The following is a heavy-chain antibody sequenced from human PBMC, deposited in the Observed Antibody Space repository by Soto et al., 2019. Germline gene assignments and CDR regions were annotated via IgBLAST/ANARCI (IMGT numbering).Heavy chain of an antibody. CDR3: ARDLRVAGPYYYYYMDV. CDR2: INAGNGDT. J-gene: IGHJ6*03. Sequence: GASVEVSCKASGYTFTSYAMHWVRQAPGQRLEWMGWINAGNGDTKYLQKFQGRVTITRDTSASTAYMELSSLRSEDTAVYYCARDLRVAGPYYYYYMDVWGKGTTVTVSS. V-gene: IGHV1-3*01. CDR1: GYTFTSYA. D-gene: IGHD6-19*01.